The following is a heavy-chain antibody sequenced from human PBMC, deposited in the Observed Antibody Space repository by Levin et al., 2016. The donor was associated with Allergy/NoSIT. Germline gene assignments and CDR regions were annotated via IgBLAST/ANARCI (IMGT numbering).Heavy chain of an antibody. CDR1: GFTFSDYA. CDR3: AKGNSDYYYES. Sequence: GGSLRLSCAASGFTFSDYAMSWVRQAPGKGLHWVSTISVGADYTYYADSVKGRFTISRDDSKKTLYMEMNNLRAEDTAVYYCAKGNSDYYYESWGQGTPVTVSS. V-gene: IGHV3-23*01. D-gene: IGHD3-3*01. CDR2: ISVGADYT. J-gene: IGHJ4*02.